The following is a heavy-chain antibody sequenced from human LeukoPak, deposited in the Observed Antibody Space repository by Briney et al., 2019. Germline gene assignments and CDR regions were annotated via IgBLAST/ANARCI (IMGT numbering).Heavy chain of an antibody. CDR2: IYYSGST. V-gene: IGHV4-39*01. CDR1: GGSISSSNYY. Sequence: SATLSLTCTVSGGSISSSNYYWAWIRQPPGKGLEWIGSIYYSGSTYYNPSLKSRVTISVDTSNNQFSLKLSSVTAADTAVYYCARRRIVATIDYWGQGTLVTVSS. CDR3: ARRRIVATIDY. D-gene: IGHD5-12*01. J-gene: IGHJ4*02.